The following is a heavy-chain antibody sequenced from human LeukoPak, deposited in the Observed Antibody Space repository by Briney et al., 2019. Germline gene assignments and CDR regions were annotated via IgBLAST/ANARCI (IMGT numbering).Heavy chain of an antibody. CDR2: ISAYNGNT. J-gene: IGHJ6*02. V-gene: IGHV1-18*01. D-gene: IGHD6-13*01. CDR1: GYTFTSYG. CDR3: ARDPYSSSWYGTYYYGMDV. Sequence: GASVKVSCKASGYTFTSYGISWVRQAPGQGLEWMGWISAYNGNTNYAQKLQGRVTMTTDTSTSTAYMELRSLRSDDTAVYYCARDPYSSSWYGTYYYGMDVWGQGTTVTVSS.